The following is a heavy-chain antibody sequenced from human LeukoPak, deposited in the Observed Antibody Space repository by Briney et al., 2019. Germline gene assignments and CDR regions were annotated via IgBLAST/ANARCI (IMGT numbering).Heavy chain of an antibody. V-gene: IGHV3-49*03. CDR2: IRSKAYGGTT. CDR3: TRDLIRRDGYNSGY. Sequence: GGSLRLSCTASGFTFGDYAMSWFRQAPGKGLEWAGFIRSKAYGGTTEYAASVKGRFTISRDDSKSIAYLQMNSLKTEDTAVYYCTRDLIRRDGYNSGYWGQGTLVTVSS. D-gene: IGHD5-24*01. CDR1: GFTFGDYA. J-gene: IGHJ4*02.